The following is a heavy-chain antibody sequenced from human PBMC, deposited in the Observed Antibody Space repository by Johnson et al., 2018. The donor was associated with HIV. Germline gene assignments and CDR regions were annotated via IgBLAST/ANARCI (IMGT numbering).Heavy chain of an antibody. V-gene: IGHV3-30*04. CDR2: ISYDGSNK. J-gene: IGHJ1*01. D-gene: IGHD1-26*01. CDR3: ARDPLTAARWGVPRTVRWLSFRLLSLGPASSVLELGANVRGLLGLRWAM. CDR1: GFTFSSYA. Sequence: QVQLVESGGGVVQPGRSLRLSCAASGFTFSSYAMHWVRQAPGKGLEWVAVISYDGSNKYYADSVKGRFTISRANSKNTLYLQMNSLRAEDTAVYYCARDPLTAARWGVPRTVRWLSFRLLSLGPASSVLELGANVRGLLGLRWAMWG.